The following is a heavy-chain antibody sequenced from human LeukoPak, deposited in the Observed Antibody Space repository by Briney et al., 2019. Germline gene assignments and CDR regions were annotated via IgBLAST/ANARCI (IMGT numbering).Heavy chain of an antibody. J-gene: IGHJ5*02. Sequence: GGSLRLSCAASGFSFSSNSMNWVRQAPGKGLEWVSSISSSSSYIYYADSVKGRFTISRDNARNSLYLQMNSLRAEDTAVYYCARAGCSGGSCYKADNWFDPWGQGTLVTVSS. D-gene: IGHD2-15*01. CDR2: ISSSSSYI. CDR3: ARAGCSGGSCYKADNWFDP. V-gene: IGHV3-21*01. CDR1: GFSFSSNS.